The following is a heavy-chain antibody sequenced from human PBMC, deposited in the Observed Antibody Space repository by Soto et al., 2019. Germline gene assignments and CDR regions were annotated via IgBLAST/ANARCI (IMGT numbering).Heavy chain of an antibody. D-gene: IGHD3-16*01. Sequence: ASVKVSCKASGGTFSSYAISWVRQAPGQGLEWMGGIIPIFGTANYAQKFQGRVTITADESTSTAYMELSSLRSEDTAVYYCERRTGATIWDYYYGMDVWGQGNRVTGSS. CDR1: GGTFSSYA. CDR2: IIPIFGTA. V-gene: IGHV1-69*13. J-gene: IGHJ6*02. CDR3: ERRTGATIWDYYYGMDV.